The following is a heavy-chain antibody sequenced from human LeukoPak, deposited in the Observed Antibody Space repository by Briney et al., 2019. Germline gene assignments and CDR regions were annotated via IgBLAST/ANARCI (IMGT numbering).Heavy chain of an antibody. CDR3: ARDRRRWELPYYFDY. D-gene: IGHD1-26*01. CDR1: GFIFSSYG. Sequence: GGSLRLSCAASGFIFSSYGMHWVRQAPGKGLEWVAVIWYDGSNKYYADSVKGRFTISRDNSKNTLYLQMNSLRAEDTAVYYCARDRRRWELPYYFDYWGQGTLVTVSS. V-gene: IGHV3-33*01. J-gene: IGHJ4*02. CDR2: IWYDGSNK.